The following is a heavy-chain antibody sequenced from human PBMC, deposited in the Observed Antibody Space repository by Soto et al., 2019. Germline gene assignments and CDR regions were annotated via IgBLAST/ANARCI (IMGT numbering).Heavy chain of an antibody. CDR1: GFSLSTSGVG. V-gene: IGHV2-5*02. CDR2: IYWDDDK. D-gene: IGHD3-22*01. Sequence: SGPTLVKPTQTLTLTCTFSGFSLSTSGVGVGWIRQPPGKALEWLALIYWDDDKRYSPSLKSRLTITKDTSKNQVVLTMTNMDPVDTATYYCAYSLNYYDSSGYYYRWFDPWGQGTLVTVSS. J-gene: IGHJ5*02. CDR3: AYSLNYYDSSGYYYRWFDP.